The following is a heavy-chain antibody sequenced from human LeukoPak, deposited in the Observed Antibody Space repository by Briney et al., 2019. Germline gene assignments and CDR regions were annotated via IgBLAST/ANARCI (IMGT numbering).Heavy chain of an antibody. J-gene: IGHJ4*02. V-gene: IGHV1-69*06. CDR3: ARGYHILTGYYDFDY. D-gene: IGHD3-9*01. CDR2: IIPIFGTA. Sequence: ASVKVSCKASGGTFSSYAISWVRQAPGQGLEWMGGIIPIFGTANYAQKFQGRVTITADKSTSTAYMELSSLRSEDTAVYYCARGYHILTGYYDFDYWGQGTLVTVSS. CDR1: GGTFSSYA.